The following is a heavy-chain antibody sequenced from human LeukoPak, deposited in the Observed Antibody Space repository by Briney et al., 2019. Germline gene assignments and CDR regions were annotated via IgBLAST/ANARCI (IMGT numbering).Heavy chain of an antibody. D-gene: IGHD2-21*02. Sequence: SETLSLTCTVSGGSISSYYWSWIRQPPGKGLEWIGYIYYSGSTHYNPSLKSRVTISVDTSKNQFSLKLSSVTAADTAVYYCARTNSPYYCGGDCYSDYYYYMDVWGKGTTVTVSS. CDR2: IYYSGST. V-gene: IGHV4-59*01. CDR1: GGSISSYY. J-gene: IGHJ6*03. CDR3: ARTNSPYYCGGDCYSDYYYYMDV.